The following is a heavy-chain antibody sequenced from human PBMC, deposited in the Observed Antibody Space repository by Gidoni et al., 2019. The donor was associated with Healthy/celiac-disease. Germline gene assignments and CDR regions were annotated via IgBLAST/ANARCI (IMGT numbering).Heavy chain of an antibody. CDR3: ARVEIVVVPAALDHYYYGMDV. CDR2: IIPILGTA. CDR1: GGTFSSYA. Sequence: QVQLVQSGAEVKKPGSSVKVSCKASGGTFSSYAIRWVRQAPGQGLEWMGGIIPILGTANYAQKFQGRVTITADESTSTAYMELSSLRSEDTAVYYCARVEIVVVPAALDHYYYGMDVWGQGTTVTVSS. D-gene: IGHD2-2*01. V-gene: IGHV1-69*01. J-gene: IGHJ6*02.